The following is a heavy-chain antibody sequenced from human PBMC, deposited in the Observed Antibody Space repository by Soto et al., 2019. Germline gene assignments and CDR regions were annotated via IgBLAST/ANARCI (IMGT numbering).Heavy chain of an antibody. CDR2: ISGSGGST. D-gene: IGHD3-22*01. V-gene: IGHV3-23*01. J-gene: IGHJ6*02. Sequence: GGSLRLSCAASGFTFSSYAMIWVRQAPGKGLEWVSAISGSGGSTYYADSVKGRFTISRDNSKNTLYLQMNSLRAEDTAVYYCTANRGYNYYYGMDVWGQGTTVTVSS. CDR1: GFTFSSYA. CDR3: TANRGYNYYYGMDV.